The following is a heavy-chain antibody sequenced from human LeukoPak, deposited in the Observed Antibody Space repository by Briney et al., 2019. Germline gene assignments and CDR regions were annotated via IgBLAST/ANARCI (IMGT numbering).Heavy chain of an antibody. Sequence: ASVKVSCKASGFTFTAYHMHWVRQAPGQGLEWMGWINPNSGGTNYAQKFQGRVTMTRDTSISTAYMELSSLRSDDTAVYYCARVGTQGTGGWPDFRYWGQGTLVSVSS. V-gene: IGHV1-2*02. J-gene: IGHJ4*02. CDR2: INPNSGGT. CDR1: GFTFTAYH. D-gene: IGHD1-14*01. CDR3: ARVGTQGTGGWPDFRY.